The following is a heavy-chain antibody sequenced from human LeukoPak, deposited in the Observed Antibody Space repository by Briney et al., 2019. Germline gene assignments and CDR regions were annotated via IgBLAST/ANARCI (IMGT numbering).Heavy chain of an antibody. Sequence: PSETLSLTCSVSRGSIGSSSYYWGWIRQPPGKGLEWVASVYYSGSTYYNPSLESRVTMSVDTSKNQFSLKLSSMTAADTAVYYCARQPGGYSGPFDYWGQGTLVTVSS. CDR3: ARQPGGYSGPFDY. CDR2: VYYSGST. J-gene: IGHJ4*02. D-gene: IGHD5-12*01. V-gene: IGHV4-39*01. CDR1: RGSIGSSSYY.